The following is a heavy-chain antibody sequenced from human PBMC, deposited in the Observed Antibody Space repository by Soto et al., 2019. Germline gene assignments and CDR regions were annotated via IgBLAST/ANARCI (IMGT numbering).Heavy chain of an antibody. CDR1: GYTFTGYY. CDR2: INPNSGGP. J-gene: IGHJ6*01. V-gene: IGHV1-2*02. D-gene: IGHD3-3*01. CDR3: ARDYWSGDRYYYGMDV. Sequence: GASVKVSCKASGYTFTGYYIHWVRQAPGQRLEWMGYINPNSGGPNYAQKFQGRVTMTRDTSISTAYMELSRLRSDDTAVYFCARDYWSGDRYYYGMDVWGQGTTVTAAS.